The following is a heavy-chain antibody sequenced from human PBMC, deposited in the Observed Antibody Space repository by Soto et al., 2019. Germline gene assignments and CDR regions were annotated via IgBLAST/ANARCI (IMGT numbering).Heavy chain of an antibody. CDR3: ANNLRGYRGYGGFAN. Sequence: GGCLRLSCAACGFTFSNSAISVVRQSQGGGLEWVRPIRGGGDGDGPFYAASVKGRFTISRDNSKNTLYLQMKSLRAEDTALYYCANNLRGYRGYGGFANWGKGTLVTVSS. D-gene: IGHD5-12*01. CDR1: GFTFSNSA. J-gene: IGHJ4*02. V-gene: IGHV3-23*01. CDR2: IRGGGDGDGP.